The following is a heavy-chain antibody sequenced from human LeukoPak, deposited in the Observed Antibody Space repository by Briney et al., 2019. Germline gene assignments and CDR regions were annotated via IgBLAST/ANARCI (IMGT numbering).Heavy chain of an antibody. CDR2: ISSSGTTI. Sequence: GGSLRLSCAASGFTFSSYDMNWVRQAPGKGLEWVSYISSSGTTIYYADSVKGRFTISRDNAKNSLYLQVNSLRTEDTAVYYCARASGYDIYWGQGTLVTVSS. J-gene: IGHJ4*02. D-gene: IGHD5-12*01. CDR3: ARASGYDIY. CDR1: GFTFSSYD. V-gene: IGHV3-48*03.